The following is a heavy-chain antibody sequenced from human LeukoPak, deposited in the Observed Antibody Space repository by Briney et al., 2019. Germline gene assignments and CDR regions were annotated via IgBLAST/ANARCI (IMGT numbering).Heavy chain of an antibody. J-gene: IGHJ4*02. CDR2: MNPNSGNT. V-gene: IGHV1-8*01. CDR1: GYTFTSYD. Sequence: ASVTVSCKASGYTFTSYDINWVRQATGQGLEWMGWMNPNSGNTGYAQKFQGRVTMTRNTSISTAYMELSSLRSEDTAVYYCARSVRYFDWLSSKNFDYWGQGTLVTVSS. CDR3: ARSVRYFDWLSSKNFDY. D-gene: IGHD3-9*01.